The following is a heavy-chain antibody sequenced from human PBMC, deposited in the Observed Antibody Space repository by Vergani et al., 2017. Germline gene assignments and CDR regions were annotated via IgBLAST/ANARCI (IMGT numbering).Heavy chain of an antibody. CDR1: GYSLTELT. V-gene: IGHV1-24*01. CDR2: FDPAHGEV. J-gene: IGHJ4*02. D-gene: IGHD3-22*01. Sequence: QVQLVQSGSEVRKPGASVKVSCQVSGYSLTELTIHWVRQAPGKGLEWMGGFDPAHGEVTFSHHIQGRVTMTEDGSTDTAYMELSSLRPEDPALYYCAIVTDYYDRSGYYLDYWGQGTLVTVSS. CDR3: AIVTDYYDRSGYYLDY.